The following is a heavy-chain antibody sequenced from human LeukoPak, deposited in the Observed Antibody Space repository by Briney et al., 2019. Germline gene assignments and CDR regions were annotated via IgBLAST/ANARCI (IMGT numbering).Heavy chain of an antibody. CDR3: ARGLQLAFYGMDV. D-gene: IGHD6-13*01. V-gene: IGHV1-2*04. CDR2: INPNSGGT. Sequence: ASVKVSCKASGYTFTGYYMHWVRQAPGQGLEWMGWINPNSGGTNYAQKFQGWVTMTRDTSISTAYMELSRLRSDDTAVYYCARGLQLAFYGMDVWGKGTTVTVSS. CDR1: GYTFTGYY. J-gene: IGHJ6*04.